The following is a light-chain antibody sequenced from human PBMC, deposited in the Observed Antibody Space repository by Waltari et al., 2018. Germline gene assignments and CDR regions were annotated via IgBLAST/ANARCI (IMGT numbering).Light chain of an antibody. J-gene: IGLJ3*02. CDR2: EVT. CDR1: STDVGTYNL. CDR3: TSYAGSDKLL. V-gene: IGLV2-8*01. Sequence: QSALPQPPSASGSPGQSVTISCTGSSTDVGTYNLVSWYQQHPGKAPKLMIYEVTKRPSGVPDRFSGSKSGNTASLSVSGLQAEDEADYYCTSYAGSDKLLFGGGTKLTVL.